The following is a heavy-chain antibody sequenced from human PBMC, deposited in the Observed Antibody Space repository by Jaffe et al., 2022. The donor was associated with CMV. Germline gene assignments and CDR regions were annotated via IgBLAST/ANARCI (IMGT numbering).Heavy chain of an antibody. CDR2: IYYSGST. D-gene: IGHD6-6*01. Sequence: QLQLQESGPGLVKPSETLSLTCTVSGGSISSSSYYWGWIRQPPGKGLEWIGSIYYSGSTYYNPSLKSRVTISVDTSKNQFSLKLSSVTAADTAVYYCGIGSIAAPSGHYYYGMDVWGQGTTVTVSS. CDR1: GGSISSSSYY. CDR3: GIGSIAAPSGHYYYGMDV. V-gene: IGHV4-39*01. J-gene: IGHJ6*02.